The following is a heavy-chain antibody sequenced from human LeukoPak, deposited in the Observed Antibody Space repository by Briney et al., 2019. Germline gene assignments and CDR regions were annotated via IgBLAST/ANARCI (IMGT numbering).Heavy chain of an antibody. J-gene: IGHJ3*02. Sequence: GGSLRLSCAASGFTFSSYSMNWVRQAPGKGLEWVSSISSSSSYIYYADSVKGRFTISRDNAKNSLYLQMNSLRAEDTAVYYCARSPSFGGDYAGVDAFDIWGQGTMVTVSS. D-gene: IGHD4-17*01. CDR2: ISSSSSYI. CDR1: GFTFSSYS. CDR3: ARSPSFGGDYAGVDAFDI. V-gene: IGHV3-21*01.